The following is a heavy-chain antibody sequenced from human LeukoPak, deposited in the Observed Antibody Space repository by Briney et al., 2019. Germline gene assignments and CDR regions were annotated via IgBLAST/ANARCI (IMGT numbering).Heavy chain of an antibody. V-gene: IGHV4-59*08. CDR2: IYYTGST. CDR3: ARAGYGDSDFDY. D-gene: IGHD4-17*01. J-gene: IGHJ4*02. Sequence: SETLSLTCTVSGGSISNYYWGWIRQPPGKGLEWIGYIYYTGSTNYNPSLKSRLTMSVDTSKNQFSLKLTSVTAADTAVYYCARAGYGDSDFDYWGQGTLVTVSS. CDR1: GGSISNYY.